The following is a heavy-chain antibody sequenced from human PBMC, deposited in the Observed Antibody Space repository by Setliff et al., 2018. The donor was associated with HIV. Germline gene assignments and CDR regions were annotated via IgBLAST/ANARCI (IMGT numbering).Heavy chain of an antibody. J-gene: IGHJ5*02. CDR2: IDPTGGHT. Sequence: ASVKVSCKSSGYTFTAYYIHWVRQAPGQGLEWMGVIDPTGGHTTYAQKFEDRVTMTRDLSTSTVYMELTRLKSEDVAIYYCARDGINYDLWSGQNASNWFDPWGQGTPVTVSS. D-gene: IGHD3-3*01. CDR1: GYTFTAYY. CDR3: ARDGINYDLWSGQNASNWFDP. V-gene: IGHV1-46*01.